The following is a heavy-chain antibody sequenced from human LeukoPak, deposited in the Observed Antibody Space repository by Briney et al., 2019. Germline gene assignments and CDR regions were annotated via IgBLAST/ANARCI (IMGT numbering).Heavy chain of an antibody. J-gene: IGHJ3*02. D-gene: IGHD3-3*01. V-gene: IGHV1-69*02. Sequence: SVKVSCKASGGTFSSYTISWVRQAPGQGLEWMGRIIPILGIANYAQKFQGRVTITADKSTSTAYMELSSLRSEDTAVYYCARAVYYDFWSGYAFDIWGQGTLVTVSS. CDR3: ARAVYYDFWSGYAFDI. CDR2: IIPILGIA. CDR1: GGTFSSYT.